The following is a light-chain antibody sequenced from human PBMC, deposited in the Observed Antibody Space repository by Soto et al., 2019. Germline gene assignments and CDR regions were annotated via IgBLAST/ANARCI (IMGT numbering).Light chain of an antibody. CDR1: SSDIGAYDY. CDR3: GSYTTSSNYV. V-gene: IGLV2-14*03. Sequence: QSALTQPASLSGSPGQSITISCTGTSSDIGAYDYVSWFQQHPGKAPKLMIYDVSNRPSGISNRFSGSKSGNTASLTISGLQAEDEADYYCGSYTTSSNYVFGTGTKVTVL. CDR2: DVS. J-gene: IGLJ1*01.